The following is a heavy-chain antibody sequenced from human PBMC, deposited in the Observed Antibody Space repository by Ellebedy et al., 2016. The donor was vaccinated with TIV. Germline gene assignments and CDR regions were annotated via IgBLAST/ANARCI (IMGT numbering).Heavy chain of an antibody. CDR3: TRAPYYYDSSDAFDI. V-gene: IGHV3-49*03. Sequence: GGSLRLXXTASGFTFGDYAMSWFRQAPGKGLEWVGFIRSKAYGGTTEYAASVKGRFTISRDDSKSIAYLQMNSLKTEDTAVYYCTRAPYYYDSSDAFDIWGQGTMVTVSS. CDR2: IRSKAYGGTT. J-gene: IGHJ3*02. CDR1: GFTFGDYA. D-gene: IGHD3-22*01.